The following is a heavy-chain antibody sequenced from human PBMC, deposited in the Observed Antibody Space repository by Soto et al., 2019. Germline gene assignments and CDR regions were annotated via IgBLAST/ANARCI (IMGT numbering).Heavy chain of an antibody. CDR3: ARADGSIYYYYFGMDV. Sequence: PSETLSLTCAVSGYSISSDDYWGWIRQPPGKGLEWIGSIYHSGSTYYNPSLKSRVTISVDTSENQFSLKLTSVTAADTAVYYCARADGSIYYYYFGMDVWGQGTTVTVS. V-gene: IGHV4-38-2*01. J-gene: IGHJ6*02. CDR1: GYSISSDDY. D-gene: IGHD6-13*01. CDR2: IYHSGST.